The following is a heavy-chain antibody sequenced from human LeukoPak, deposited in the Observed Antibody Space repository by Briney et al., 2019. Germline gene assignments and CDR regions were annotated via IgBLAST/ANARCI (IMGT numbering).Heavy chain of an antibody. CDR2: MNPNSGNT. V-gene: IGHV1-8*01. CDR1: GYTFTSYD. Sequence: GASVKVSCKASGYTFTSYDINWVRRATGQGLEWMGWMNPNSGNTGYAQKFQGRVTMTRNTSISTAYMELSSLRSEDTAVYYCARSDFWSGYYLSRFDWFDPWGQGTLVTVSS. D-gene: IGHD3-3*01. J-gene: IGHJ5*02. CDR3: ARSDFWSGYYLSRFDWFDP.